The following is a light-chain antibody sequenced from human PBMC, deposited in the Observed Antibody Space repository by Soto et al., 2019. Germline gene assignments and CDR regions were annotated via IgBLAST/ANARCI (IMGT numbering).Light chain of an antibody. CDR3: QQYYSFPPT. Sequence: VIWITQSPSLLSASTGDRVSISCLMSQGISSYLAWYQQKPGKAPELLIYAASTLQSGVPSRFSGSGSGTDFTLTISCLQSEDFATYYCQQYYSFPPTFGQGTKVDIK. J-gene: IGKJ1*01. CDR2: AAS. CDR1: QGISSY. V-gene: IGKV1D-8*01.